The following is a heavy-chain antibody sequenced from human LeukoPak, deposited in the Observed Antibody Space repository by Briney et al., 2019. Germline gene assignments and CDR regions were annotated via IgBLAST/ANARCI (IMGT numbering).Heavy chain of an antibody. CDR1: GFTFSSYG. J-gene: IGHJ6*03. CDR3: ARGNAQYSSSSFDYYYYMDV. CDR2: IKQDGSEK. D-gene: IGHD6-6*01. V-gene: IGHV3-7*01. Sequence: GGSLRLSCAASGFTFSSYGMHWVRQAPGKGLEWVANIKQDGSEKYYVDSVKGRFTISRDNAKNSLYLQMNSLRAEDTAVYYCARGNAQYSSSSFDYYYYMDVWGKGTTVTVSS.